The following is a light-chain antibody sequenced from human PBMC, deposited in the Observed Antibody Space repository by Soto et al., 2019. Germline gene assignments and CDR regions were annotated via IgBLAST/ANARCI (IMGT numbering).Light chain of an antibody. J-gene: IGKJ4*01. CDR3: PHSVSRPLT. V-gene: IGKV1-5*03. Sequence: QYPYFVAASGGGPVTSAGRASQSIRNWLAWYQQKPGKAPKLLIYKASTLESGVPSRFSGSRSGAEFTLTISSLQSEDFAVYQCPHSVSRPLTLREGS. CDR2: KAS. CDR1: QSIRNW.